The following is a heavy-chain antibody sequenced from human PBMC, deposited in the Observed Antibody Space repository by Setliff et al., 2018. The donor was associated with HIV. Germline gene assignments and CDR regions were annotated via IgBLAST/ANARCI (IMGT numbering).Heavy chain of an antibody. CDR2: INPSGGST. Sequence: ASVKVSCKASGYTFTSYYMHWVRQAPGQGLEWMGIINPSGGSTTYAQKSHDRVTMTRDTSITTAYMELSSLTSEDTAVYYCARGKGVGGVIITGGLDVWGQGTTVTVSS. CDR3: ARGKGVGGVIITGGLDV. CDR1: GYTFTSYY. D-gene: IGHD3-10*01. J-gene: IGHJ6*02. V-gene: IGHV1-46*01.